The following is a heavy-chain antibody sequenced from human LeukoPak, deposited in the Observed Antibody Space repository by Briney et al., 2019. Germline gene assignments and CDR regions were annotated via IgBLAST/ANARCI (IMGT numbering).Heavy chain of an antibody. D-gene: IGHD6-13*01. CDR3: AKEGIAAAGSVDYYYMDV. J-gene: IGHJ6*03. Sequence: GGSLRLSCAASGFTFDDYAMHWVRQAPGKGLEWVSRISWNSGSIGYADSVKGRFTISRDNAKNSLYLQMNSLRAEDTALYYCAKEGIAAAGSVDYYYMDVWGKGNTVTVSS. CDR1: GFTFDDYA. V-gene: IGHV3-9*01. CDR2: ISWNSGSI.